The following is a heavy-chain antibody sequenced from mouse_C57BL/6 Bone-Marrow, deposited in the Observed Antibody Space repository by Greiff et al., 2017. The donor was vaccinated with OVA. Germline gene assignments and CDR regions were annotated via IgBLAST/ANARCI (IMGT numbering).Heavy chain of an antibody. CDR3: AGENYSNFL. V-gene: IGHV1-66*01. CDR1: GYSFTSYY. CDR2: IYPGSGNT. J-gene: IGHJ2*01. Sequence: VKLMESGPELVKPGASVKISCKASGYSFTSYYIHWVKQRPGQGLEWIGWIYPGSGNTKYNEKFKGKATLTADTSSSTAYMQLSSLTSEDSAVYYCAGENYSNFLWGQGTTLTVSS. D-gene: IGHD2-5*01.